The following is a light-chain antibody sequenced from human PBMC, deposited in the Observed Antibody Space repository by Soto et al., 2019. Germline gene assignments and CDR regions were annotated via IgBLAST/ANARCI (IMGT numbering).Light chain of an antibody. J-gene: IGLJ2*01. CDR3: CSYAGDNTGG. CDR1: INNVGRYNL. CDR2: EAS. V-gene: IGLV2-23*01. Sequence: QSALTQPASVSGSPGQSISISCTGTINNVGRYNLISWYQQHPGKAPKLVIYEASKRPSGVSNRFSGSKSGNTAYLTISGLQAEDEADYYCCSYAGDNTGGFGGGTKLTVL.